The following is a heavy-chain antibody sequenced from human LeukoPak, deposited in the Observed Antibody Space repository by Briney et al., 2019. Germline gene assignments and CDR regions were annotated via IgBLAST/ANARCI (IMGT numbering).Heavy chain of an antibody. D-gene: IGHD6-6*01. J-gene: IGHJ4*02. CDR1: GGSISSSSYC. CDR3: ARREYSSSSPYFDY. Sequence: SETLSLTCTVSGGSISSSSYCWGWIRQPPGKGLEWIGNIYYSGSTYYNPSLKSRVTISVDTSKNQFSLKLSSVTAADTAVYYCARREYSSSSPYFDYWGQGTLVTVSS. V-gene: IGHV4-39*01. CDR2: IYYSGST.